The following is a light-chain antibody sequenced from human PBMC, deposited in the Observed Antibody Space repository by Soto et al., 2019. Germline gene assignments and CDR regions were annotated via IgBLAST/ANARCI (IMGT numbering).Light chain of an antibody. CDR3: SSYTSSSTLGYV. V-gene: IGLV2-14*01. J-gene: IGLJ1*01. CDR2: DVS. CDR1: SSDVGGYNY. Sequence: QSALTQPASVSGSPGQSITISCTGTSSDVGGYNYVSWYQQHPGKDPKLMIYDVSNRPSGVSNHFSGSKSGNTASLTISGLQAEDEADYYCSSYTSSSTLGYVFGTGTKVTVL.